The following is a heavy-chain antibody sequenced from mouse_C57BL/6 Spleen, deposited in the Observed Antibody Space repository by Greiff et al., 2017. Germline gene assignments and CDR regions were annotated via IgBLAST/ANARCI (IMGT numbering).Heavy chain of an antibody. J-gene: IGHJ4*01. Sequence: EVKVVESGEGLVKPGGSLKLSCAASGFTFSSYAMSWVRQTPEKRLEWVAYISSGGDYIYYADTVKGRFTISRDNARNTLYLQMSSLKSEDTAMYYCTIYYDYDGSYAMDYWGQGTSVTVSS. V-gene: IGHV5-9-1*02. CDR1: GFTFSSYA. CDR2: ISSGGDYI. CDR3: TIYYDYDGSYAMDY. D-gene: IGHD2-4*01.